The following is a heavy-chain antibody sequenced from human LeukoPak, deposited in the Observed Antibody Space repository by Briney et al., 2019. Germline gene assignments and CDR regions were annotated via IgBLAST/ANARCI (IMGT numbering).Heavy chain of an antibody. CDR1: GGSISSSSYY. D-gene: IGHD3-22*01. J-gene: IGHJ4*02. CDR2: IYYSGST. CDR3: ARLRTYYYDSSGYTIDY. Sequence: RSSETLSLTCTVSGGSISSSSYYWGWIRQPPGKGLEWIVSIYYSGSTYYNPSLKSRVTISVDTSKNQFSLKLSSVTAADTAVYYCARLRTYYYDSSGYTIDYWGQGTLVTVSS. V-gene: IGHV4-39*01.